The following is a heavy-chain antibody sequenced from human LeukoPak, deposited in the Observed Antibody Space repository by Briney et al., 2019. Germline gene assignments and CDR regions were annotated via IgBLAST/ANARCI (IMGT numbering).Heavy chain of an antibody. Sequence: ASVKVSCKAAGYTFTSYYMHWVRQAPGQGLEWMGWIHPKSGNTIYTQRFQGRVTMTRDTSISTAYMELSRLRSDDTAVYYCARDRHYYDSSGYYFGDAFDIWGQGTMVTVSS. CDR2: IHPKSGNT. CDR1: GYTFTSYY. J-gene: IGHJ3*02. D-gene: IGHD3-22*01. CDR3: ARDRHYYDSSGYYFGDAFDI. V-gene: IGHV1-2*02.